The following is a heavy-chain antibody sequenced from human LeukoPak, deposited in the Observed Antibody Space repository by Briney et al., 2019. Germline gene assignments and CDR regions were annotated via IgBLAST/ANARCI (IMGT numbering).Heavy chain of an antibody. CDR1: GGTFTSYA. Sequence: SVKVSCKASGGTFTSYAINWVRQAPGQGLEWMGGIIPIFGTANYAQKFQGRVTITADKSTSTAYMELSSLRSEDTAVYYCASPRGLGPYGDKVGLDYWGQGTLVTVSS. D-gene: IGHD4-17*01. J-gene: IGHJ4*01. CDR3: ASPRGLGPYGDKVGLDY. V-gene: IGHV1-69*06. CDR2: IIPIFGTA.